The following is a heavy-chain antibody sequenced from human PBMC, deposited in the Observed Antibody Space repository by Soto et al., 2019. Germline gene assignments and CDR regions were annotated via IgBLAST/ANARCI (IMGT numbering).Heavy chain of an antibody. V-gene: IGHV3-23*01. CDR2: ISGSGGST. CDR3: ARALSGSFY. J-gene: IGHJ4*02. Sequence: EVQLLESGGGLVQPGGSLRLSCAASGFTFSSYAMSWVRQAPGKGLEWVSAISGSGGSTYYADSVKGRFTISRDNAKNSLYLQMNSLRVEDTALYYCARALSGSFYWGQGTLVTVSS. D-gene: IGHD3-10*01. CDR1: GFTFSSYA.